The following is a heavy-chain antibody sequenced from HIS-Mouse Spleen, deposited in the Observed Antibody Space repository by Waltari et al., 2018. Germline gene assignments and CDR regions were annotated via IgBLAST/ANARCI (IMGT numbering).Heavy chain of an antibody. CDR3: AKDPRYPNYFDY. J-gene: IGHJ4*02. V-gene: IGHV3-30*18. Sequence: QVQLVESGGGVVQPGRSLRLSFAASGFTFRCSGMPWVGQAPGKGLEWVAVISYDGSNKYYADSVKGRFTISRDNSKNTLYLQMNSLRAEDTAVYYCAKDPRYPNYFDYWGQGTLVTVSS. CDR1: GFTFRCSG. CDR2: ISYDGSNK. D-gene: IGHD1-26*01.